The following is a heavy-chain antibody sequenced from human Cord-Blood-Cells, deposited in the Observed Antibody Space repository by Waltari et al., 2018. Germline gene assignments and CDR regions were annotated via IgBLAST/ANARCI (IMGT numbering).Heavy chain of an antibody. CDR2: FDPEDGET. CDR3: ATAIGYTNYYFDY. D-gene: IGHD1-1*01. CDR1: GYTITHFS. Sequence: QVQLVQSGAEVKKPGASVTVSCKVSGYTITHFSLHWVRQAPGKGLEWMGGFDPEDGETIYAQKFQGRVTMTEDTSTDTAYMELSSLRSEDTAVYYCATAIGYTNYYFDYWGQGTLVTVSS. J-gene: IGHJ4*02. V-gene: IGHV1-24*01.